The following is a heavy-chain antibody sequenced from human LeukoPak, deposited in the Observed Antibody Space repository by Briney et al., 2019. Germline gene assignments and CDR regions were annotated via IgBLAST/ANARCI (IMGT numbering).Heavy chain of an antibody. CDR1: GFSLSTSGMC. CDR3: ARMNIQSFSYFDY. D-gene: IGHD2/OR15-2a*01. Sequence: SGPTLVNPTQTLTLTCTFSGFSLSTSGMCVSWIRQPPGKALEWLARIDWDDRKYYRTSLKARLTISKDTSENQVVLTMTNMDPADTATYYCARMNIQSFSYFDYWGRGTLVTVSS. CDR2: IDWDDRK. V-gene: IGHV2-70*11. J-gene: IGHJ4*02.